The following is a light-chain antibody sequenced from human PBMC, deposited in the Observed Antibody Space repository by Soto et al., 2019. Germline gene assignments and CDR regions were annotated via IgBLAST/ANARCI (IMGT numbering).Light chain of an antibody. V-gene: IGKV3-15*01. CDR2: SAS. Sequence: EIVMTQSPATLSVSPGERATLSCRASQSISTELAWYQQRPGQPPRLLIYSASTMATGVPARFTGSGSGSEFTLTISGLQSEDFAVYFCQQGHNWPLTFGQGTRLEI. J-gene: IGKJ2*01. CDR1: QSISTE. CDR3: QQGHNWPLT.